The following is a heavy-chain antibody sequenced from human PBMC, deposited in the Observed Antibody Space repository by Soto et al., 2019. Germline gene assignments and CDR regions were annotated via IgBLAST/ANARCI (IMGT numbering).Heavy chain of an antibody. V-gene: IGHV1-18*01. J-gene: IGHJ6*02. D-gene: IGHD5-12*01. CDR2: ISAYNGNT. CDR3: ASSHSGYGVYYYYGMDV. Sequence: QVQLVQSGAEVKKPGASVKVSCKASGYTFTSYGISWVRQAPGQGLEWMGWISAYNGNTNYAQKLQGRVTMTTDISTSTAYMELRSLRSDDTAVYYCASSHSGYGVYYYYGMDVWGQGTTVTVSS. CDR1: GYTFTSYG.